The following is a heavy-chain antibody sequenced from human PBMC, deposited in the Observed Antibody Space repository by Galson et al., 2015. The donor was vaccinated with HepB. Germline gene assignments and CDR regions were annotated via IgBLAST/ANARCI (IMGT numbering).Heavy chain of an antibody. Sequence: SLRLSCAASGFSYRKYGINWARQAPGKGLELVAFISYDGGRKNCRDSVKGRFTISRDNSKNTLFLQMNSLRTEDTALYYCARDAAGWNDGRYKFHHYYMDVWGRGTTVIVSS. D-gene: IGHD1-1*01. J-gene: IGHJ6*03. V-gene: IGHV3-33*07. CDR1: GFSYRKYG. CDR2: ISYDGGRK. CDR3: ARDAAGWNDGRYKFHHYYMDV.